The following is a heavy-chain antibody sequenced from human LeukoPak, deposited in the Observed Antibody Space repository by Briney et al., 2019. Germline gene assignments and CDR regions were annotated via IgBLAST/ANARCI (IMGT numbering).Heavy chain of an antibody. CDR1: GGSISSGSYY. CDR3: ATYSNYVGSYWYFDL. J-gene: IGHJ2*01. V-gene: IGHV4-61*02. D-gene: IGHD4-11*01. CDR2: IYTSGST. Sequence: SETLSLTCTVSGGSISSGSYYWSWIRQPAGKGLEWIGRIYTSGSTNYNPSLKSRVTISVDTSKNQFSLKLSSVTAADTAVYYCATYSNYVGSYWYFDLWGRGTLVTVSS.